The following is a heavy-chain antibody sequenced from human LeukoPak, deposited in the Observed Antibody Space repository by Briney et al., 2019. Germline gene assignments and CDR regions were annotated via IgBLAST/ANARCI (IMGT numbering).Heavy chain of an antibody. V-gene: IGHV4-34*01. J-gene: IGHJ4*02. CDR2: INHSGST. CDR3: ARGSVWDSSGYPDY. Sequence: SETLSLTCAVYGGSFSGYYWSWIRQAPGKGLEWIGEINHSGSTNYNPSLKSRVTISVDTSKNQFSLKLSSVTAADTAVYYCARGSVWDSSGYPDYWGQGTLVTVSS. D-gene: IGHD3-22*01. CDR1: GGSFSGYY.